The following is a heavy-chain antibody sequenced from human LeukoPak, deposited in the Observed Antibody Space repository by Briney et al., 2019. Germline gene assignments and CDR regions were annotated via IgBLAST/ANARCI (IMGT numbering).Heavy chain of an antibody. CDR2: IYYSGST. V-gene: IGHV4-59*01. Sequence: PLETLSLTCTVSGGSISSYYRSWIWHPPREGLEWIWHIYYSGSTNYNPSLKSRVTISVDTSKNQFSLKLSSVTAADTAVYYCAGNLCGGDCYSADYYYMDVWGKGTTVTVSS. CDR1: GGSISSYY. D-gene: IGHD2-21*01. J-gene: IGHJ6*03. CDR3: AGNLCGGDCYSADYYYMDV.